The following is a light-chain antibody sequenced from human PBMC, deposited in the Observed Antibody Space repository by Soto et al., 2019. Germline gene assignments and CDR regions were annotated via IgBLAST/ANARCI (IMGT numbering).Light chain of an antibody. Sequence: DIQMTKSPPTLSASVGDRVIITCRPGQSSSNWLAWYQHKPEKAPKFLMYKASKLESEVPSRFSDSGSETEFTLTITSLQPDDFAIYYCQHYNSYPWTYGQGTKVDI. J-gene: IGKJ1*01. CDR1: QSSSNW. CDR2: KAS. CDR3: QHYNSYPWT. V-gene: IGKV1-5*03.